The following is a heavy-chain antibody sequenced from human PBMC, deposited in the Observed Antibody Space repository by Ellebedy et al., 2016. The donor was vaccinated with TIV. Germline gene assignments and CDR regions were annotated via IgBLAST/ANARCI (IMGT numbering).Heavy chain of an antibody. CDR3: ARRGSYGDYAVQINPWFDP. Sequence: PGGSLRLSCIASGFSFRSYWMSWVRQAPGKGLEWVANLRADGDEKYYLDSVKGRFAISRDNAKNSLYLQMNGLRAEDTAVYYCARRGSYGDYAVQINPWFDPWGQGTLVTVSS. D-gene: IGHD4-17*01. CDR1: GFSFRSYW. CDR2: LRADGDEK. V-gene: IGHV3-7*01. J-gene: IGHJ5*02.